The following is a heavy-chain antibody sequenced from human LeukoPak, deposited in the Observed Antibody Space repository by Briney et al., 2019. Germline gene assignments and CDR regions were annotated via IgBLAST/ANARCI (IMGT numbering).Heavy chain of an antibody. CDR3: ASGGSGLRFLEWLFPQVWFDP. Sequence: ASVKVSCKASGYTFTSYDINWVRQATGQGLEWMGWMNPNSGNTGYAQKFQGRVTITADKSTSTAYMELSSLRSEDTAVYYCASGGSGLRFLEWLFPQVWFDPWGQGTLVTVSS. D-gene: IGHD3-3*01. CDR1: GYTFTSYD. J-gene: IGHJ5*02. CDR2: MNPNSGNT. V-gene: IGHV1-8*03.